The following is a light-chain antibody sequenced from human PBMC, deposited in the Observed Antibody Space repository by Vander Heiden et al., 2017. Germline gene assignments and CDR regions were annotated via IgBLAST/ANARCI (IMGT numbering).Light chain of an antibody. J-gene: IGKJ4*01. CDR2: DAS. Sequence: DIQMTQSPSTLSASVGDRLPITCRASQSISSWLAWYQQKPGKAPKLLIYDASSLESGVPSRFSGSGSGTEFTLIISSLQADDVATYYCQQYNSYSLTFGGGTKVEIK. CDR1: QSISSW. CDR3: QQYNSYSLT. V-gene: IGKV1-5*01.